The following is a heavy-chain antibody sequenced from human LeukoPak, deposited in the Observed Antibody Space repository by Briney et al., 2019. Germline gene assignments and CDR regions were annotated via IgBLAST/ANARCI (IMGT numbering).Heavy chain of an antibody. V-gene: IGHV4-39*01. CDR2: IYYSGST. J-gene: IGHJ5*02. Sequence: GSLRLSCAASGFTFSSYAMSWVRQAPGKGLEWIGSIYYSGSTYYNPSLKSRVTISVDTSKNQFSLKLSSVTAADTAVYYCARQLYSGWCGGWFDPWGQGTLVTVSS. D-gene: IGHD6-19*01. CDR3: ARQLYSGWCGGWFDP. CDR1: GFTFSSYA.